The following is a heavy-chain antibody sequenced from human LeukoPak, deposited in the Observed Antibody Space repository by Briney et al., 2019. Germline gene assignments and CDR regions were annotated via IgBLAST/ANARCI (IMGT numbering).Heavy chain of an antibody. CDR3: ARATVMVRSNGYYYYMDV. Sequence: PSETLSLTCTVSGYSISSGYYWGWIRQPPGKGLEWIGSIYHSGSTYYNPSLKSRVTISVDTSKSQFSLKLSSVTAADTAVYYCARATVMVRSNGYYYYMDVWGKGTTVTVSS. J-gene: IGHJ6*03. D-gene: IGHD3-10*01. V-gene: IGHV4-38-2*02. CDR2: IYHSGST. CDR1: GYSISSGYY.